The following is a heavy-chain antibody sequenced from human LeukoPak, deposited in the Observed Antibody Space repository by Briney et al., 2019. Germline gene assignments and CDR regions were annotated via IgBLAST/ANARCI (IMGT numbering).Heavy chain of an antibody. CDR3: AREGDWGNWFDP. CDR2: IYHSGST. Sequence: SETLSLTCTVSGYSISSGYYWGWIRQPPGKGLEWIGSIYHSGSTYYNPSLKSRVTISVDTSKNQFSLKLSSVTAADTAVYYCAREGDWGNWFDPWGQGTLVTVSS. V-gene: IGHV4-38-2*02. J-gene: IGHJ5*02. CDR1: GYSISSGYY. D-gene: IGHD3/OR15-3a*01.